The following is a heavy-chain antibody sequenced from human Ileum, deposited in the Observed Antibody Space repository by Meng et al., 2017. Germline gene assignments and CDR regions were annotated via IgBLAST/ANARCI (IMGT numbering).Heavy chain of an antibody. CDR3: ARRTGEVDLLDY. Sequence: QLQLQESGPGLVKPSETLSLMCTVSGCPIGSSSHCCDWIRQPPGKGLEWIGSICYSGNTYYNPSLKSRVSMSVDTSKKQISLKLNSVTAADTAVYYCARRTGEVDLLDYWGQGTLVTVSS. D-gene: IGHD7-27*01. CDR2: ICYSGNT. V-gene: IGHV4-39*01. J-gene: IGHJ4*02. CDR1: GCPIGSSSHC.